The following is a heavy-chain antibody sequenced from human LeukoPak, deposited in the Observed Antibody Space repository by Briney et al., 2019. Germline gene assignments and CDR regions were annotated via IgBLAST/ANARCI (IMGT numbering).Heavy chain of an antibody. Sequence: GGSLRLSCAASGFTFSSYEMNWVRQAPGKGLEWVSYISSSGSTIYYADSVKGRFTISRDNAKNSLYLHMNSLRAEDTAVYYCAIGYDYXXYXXXDYXGQGTLVTVSS. J-gene: IGHJ4*02. D-gene: IGHD4-17*01. CDR1: GFTFSSYE. CDR2: ISSSGSTI. CDR3: AIGYDYXXYXXXDY. V-gene: IGHV3-48*03.